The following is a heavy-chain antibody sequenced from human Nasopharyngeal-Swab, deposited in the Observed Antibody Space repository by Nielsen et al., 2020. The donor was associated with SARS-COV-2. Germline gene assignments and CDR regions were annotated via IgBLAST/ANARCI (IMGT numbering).Heavy chain of an antibody. V-gene: IGHV3-15*01. CDR2: IKSKSDGGTT. CDR1: GFTFTNAW. Sequence: GESLKISCAASGFTFTNAWTGWVRQAPGKGLEWVGRIKSKSDGGTTDYAAPVKGRFSISRDDSRNTIYVQMNTLQTEDTAVYYCTTDRGITERPLFDFWGQGTLVTVSS. CDR3: TTDRGITERPLFDF. J-gene: IGHJ4*02. D-gene: IGHD1-14*01.